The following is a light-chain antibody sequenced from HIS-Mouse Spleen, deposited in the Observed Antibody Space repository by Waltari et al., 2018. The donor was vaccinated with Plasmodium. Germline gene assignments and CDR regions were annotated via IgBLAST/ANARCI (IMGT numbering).Light chain of an antibody. V-gene: IGKV3-15*01. CDR1: QSVSSN. J-gene: IGKJ3*01. CDR3: QQYNNWSFT. CDR2: GAS. Sequence: IVMTQSPTTLSVSPGERAPLSCRASQSVSSNVAWCQQKPGQAPRLLIYGASTRATGIPARFSGSGSGTEFTLTISSLQSEDFAVYYCQQYNNWSFTFGPGTKVDIK.